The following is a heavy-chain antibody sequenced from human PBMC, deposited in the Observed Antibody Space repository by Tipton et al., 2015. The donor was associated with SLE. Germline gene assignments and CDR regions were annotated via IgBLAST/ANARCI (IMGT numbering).Heavy chain of an antibody. CDR2: IGWDSAYI. D-gene: IGHD1-26*01. J-gene: IGHJ6*03. CDR1: GFSFDDYA. V-gene: IGHV3-9*01. Sequence: SLRLSCAASGFSFDDYAMHWVRKAPRKGLEWVAGIGWDSAYIAYEDSVEGRFTISRDNAKKSLYLQMDSLRPDDTAFYYCVRVGTPDYYMDVWGKGTRVTVSS. CDR3: VRVGTPDYYMDV.